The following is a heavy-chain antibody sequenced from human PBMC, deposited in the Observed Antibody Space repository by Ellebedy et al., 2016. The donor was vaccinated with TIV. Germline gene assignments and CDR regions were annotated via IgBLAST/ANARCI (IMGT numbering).Heavy chain of an antibody. D-gene: IGHD2-2*01. V-gene: IGHV3-7*03. Sequence: GESLKISCAASGFIISGDWMSWVRQAPGKGLEWVAHINPDGSAEYYVDSVKGRFTISRDNAKRSLFLQMSNLGAEDTAVFYCARAGGRHSTGSGFYWGQGTRVTVST. CDR2: INPDGSAE. CDR1: GFIISGDW. CDR3: ARAGGRHSTGSGFY. J-gene: IGHJ4*02.